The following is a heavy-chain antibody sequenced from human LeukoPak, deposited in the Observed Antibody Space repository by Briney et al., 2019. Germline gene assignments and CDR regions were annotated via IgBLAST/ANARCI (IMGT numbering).Heavy chain of an antibody. CDR1: GFTFSNYA. D-gene: IGHD3-3*01. CDR3: AKVDFWSGYYKAY. J-gene: IGHJ4*02. V-gene: IGHV3-23*01. CDR2: ISGSGGST. Sequence: GGSLRLSCAASGFTFSNYAMSWVRQAPGKGLEWVSVISGSGGSTYYADSVKGRFTISRDNSKNTLYLQMNSLRAEDTAVFYCAKVDFWSGYYKAYWGQGTLVTVSS.